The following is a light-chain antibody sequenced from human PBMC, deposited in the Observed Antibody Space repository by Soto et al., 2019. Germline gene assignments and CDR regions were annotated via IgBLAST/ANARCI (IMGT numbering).Light chain of an antibody. Sequence: EIVLTQSPGTLSLSPGERATLSCRASESVASNYLAWYQHKPGQAPRLLFFGASNRATAIQDRFSGSGSGTDFALTISRVEPEDFAVYYCHQYGRSPWTLGQGTKVDIK. CDR3: HQYGRSPWT. CDR1: ESVASNY. CDR2: GAS. V-gene: IGKV3-20*01. J-gene: IGKJ1*01.